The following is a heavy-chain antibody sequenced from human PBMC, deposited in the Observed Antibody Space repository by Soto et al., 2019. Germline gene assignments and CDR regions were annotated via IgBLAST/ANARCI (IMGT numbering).Heavy chain of an antibody. V-gene: IGHV4-39*01. CDR2: ISYSGTA. CDR1: GGSIRSSSSY. CDR3: PRLNQEDFNRNRDWFDP. J-gene: IGHJ5*02. Sequence: PSETLSLTCTLSGGSIRSSSSYWGWLRQPPGKGLEWIALISYSGTAFYNLSLKNRGAISVDTSKNQFSLTVHSVTAADTAVYYCPRLNQEDFNRNRDWFDPWGQGTLVTVSS. D-gene: IGHD2-2*01.